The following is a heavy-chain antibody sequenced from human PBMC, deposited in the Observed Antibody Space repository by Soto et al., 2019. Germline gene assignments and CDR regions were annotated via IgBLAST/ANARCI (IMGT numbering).Heavy chain of an antibody. CDR3: ARDDSATVTTYRNYYSYFGLDV. Sequence: QVQLQESGPGLVRPSETLSLTCAVSGGSVSSGLYYWTWIRQPPGKGLAWIGYVYHSGSTNYNTSLESRVTISLDTSKNQFALRLSSVPAADTAVYYCARDDSATVTTYRNYYSYFGLDVWGQGTTVTVSS. D-gene: IGHD4-17*01. J-gene: IGHJ6*02. CDR2: VYHSGST. CDR1: GGSVSSGLYY. V-gene: IGHV4-61*01.